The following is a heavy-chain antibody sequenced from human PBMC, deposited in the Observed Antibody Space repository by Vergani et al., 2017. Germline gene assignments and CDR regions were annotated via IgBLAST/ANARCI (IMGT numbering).Heavy chain of an antibody. J-gene: IGHJ4*02. V-gene: IGHV4-30-2*01. CDR3: ARHGSSGYYRYFYY. CDR1: GGSISSGGYS. Sequence: QLQLQESGSGLVKPSQTLSLTCAVSGGSISSGGYSWSWIRQPPGKGLEWIGYIYHSGSTYYNPSLKSRVTISVDRYKNQFSLKLSSVTAADPAVYYCARHGSSGYYRYFYYWGQGTLVTVSS. D-gene: IGHD3-22*01. CDR2: IYHSGST.